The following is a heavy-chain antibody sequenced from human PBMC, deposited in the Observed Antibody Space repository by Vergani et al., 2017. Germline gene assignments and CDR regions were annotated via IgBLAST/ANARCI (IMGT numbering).Heavy chain of an antibody. J-gene: IGHJ4*02. CDR3: ARDKDWGSSLIDY. V-gene: IGHV3-30-3*01. Sequence: VQLVESGGGVVQPGRSLRLSCAASGFTFSSYAMHWVRQAPGKGLEWVAVISYDGSNKYYADSVKGRFTISRDNSKNTLYLQMNSLRAEDTAVYYCARDKDWGSSLIDYWGQGTLVTVSS. D-gene: IGHD7-27*01. CDR1: GFTFSSYA. CDR2: ISYDGSNK.